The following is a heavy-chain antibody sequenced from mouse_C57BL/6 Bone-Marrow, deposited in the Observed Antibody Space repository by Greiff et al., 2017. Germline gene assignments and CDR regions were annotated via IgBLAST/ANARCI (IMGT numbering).Heavy chain of an antibody. CDR2: ISYSGST. CDR3: ARGCYYGSSLYYFDY. D-gene: IGHD1-1*01. CDR1: GYSITSGYD. Sequence: VQLQQSGPGMVKPSQSLSLTCTVTGYSITSGYDWHWIRHFPGNKLEWMGYISYSGSTNYNPSLKSRISITHDTSKNHFFLKLNSVTTEDTATYYCARGCYYGSSLYYFDYWGQGTTLTVSS. V-gene: IGHV3-1*01. J-gene: IGHJ2*01.